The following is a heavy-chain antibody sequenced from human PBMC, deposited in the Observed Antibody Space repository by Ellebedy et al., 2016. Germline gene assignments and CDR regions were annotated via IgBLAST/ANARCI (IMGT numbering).Heavy chain of an antibody. CDR1: GFTFSSYG. CDR2: ISYDGSNK. D-gene: IGHD3-3*01. J-gene: IGHJ4*02. Sequence: GGSLRLSCAASGFTFSSYGMHWVRQAPGKGLEWVAVISYDGSNKYYADSVKGRFTISRDNSKNTLYLQMNSLRAEDTAVYYCAKDLALARTDFWSGYGDYWGQGTLVTVSS. V-gene: IGHV3-30*18. CDR3: AKDLALARTDFWSGYGDY.